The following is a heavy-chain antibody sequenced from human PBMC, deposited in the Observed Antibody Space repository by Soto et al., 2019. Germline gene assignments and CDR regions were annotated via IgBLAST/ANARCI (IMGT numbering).Heavy chain of an antibody. V-gene: IGHV1-69*01. CDR3: ARDGESSGYYYVNY. CDR1: GGTFSSYA. CDR2: IIPIFGTA. D-gene: IGHD3-22*01. J-gene: IGHJ4*02. Sequence: QVQLVQSGAEVKKPGSSVQVSCKASGGTFSSYAISWVRQAPGQGLEWMGGIIPIFGTANYAQKFQGRVTITADESTSTAYMELSSLRSEDTAVYYCARDGESSGYYYVNYWGQGTLVTVSS.